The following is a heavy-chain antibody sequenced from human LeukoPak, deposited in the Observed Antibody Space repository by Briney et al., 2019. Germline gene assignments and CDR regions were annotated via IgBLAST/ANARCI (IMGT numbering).Heavy chain of an antibody. D-gene: IGHD3-10*01. V-gene: IGHV1-46*01. Sequence: GASVKVSCKASGYTFTGHHIHWVRQAPGQGLEWMGIINPSGGSTSYAQKFQGRVTMTRDTSTSTVYMELSSLRSEDTAVYYCARGSRGPDDYWGQGTLVTVSS. CDR2: INPSGGST. CDR3: ARGSRGPDDY. J-gene: IGHJ4*02. CDR1: GYTFTGHH.